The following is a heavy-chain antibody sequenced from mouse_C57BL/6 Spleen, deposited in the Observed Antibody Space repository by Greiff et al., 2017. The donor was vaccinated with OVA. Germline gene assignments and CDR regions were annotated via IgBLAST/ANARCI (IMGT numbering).Heavy chain of an antibody. CDR2: IPPSDSDT. Sequence: VQLQQPGAELVKPGASVKVSCKASGYTFTSYWMHWVKQRPGQGLEWIGRIPPSDSDTNYNQKFKGKSTLTVDKSSSTAYMQLSSLTAEDYAVYYCAADYDAMDYWGQGTSVTVSS. CDR3: AADYDAMDY. CDR1: GYTFTSYW. J-gene: IGHJ4*01. V-gene: IGHV1-74*01.